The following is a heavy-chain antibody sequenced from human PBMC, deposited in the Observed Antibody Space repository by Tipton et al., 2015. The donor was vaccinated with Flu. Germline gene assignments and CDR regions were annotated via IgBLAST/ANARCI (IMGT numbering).Heavy chain of an antibody. D-gene: IGHD6-13*01. CDR1: GGSFSGYY. CDR3: AGREGGSSWYVGYYYYGMDV. J-gene: IGHJ6*02. Sequence: TLSLTCAVYGGSFSGYYWSWIRQPPGKGLGWIGEINHSGSTNYNPSLKSRVTISVDTSKNQFSLKLSSVTAADTAVYYCAGREGGSSWYVGYYYYGMDVWGQGTTVTVSS. CDR2: INHSGST. V-gene: IGHV4-34*01.